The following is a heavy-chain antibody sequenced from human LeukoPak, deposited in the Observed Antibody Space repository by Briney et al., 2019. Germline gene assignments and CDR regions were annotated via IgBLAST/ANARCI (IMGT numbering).Heavy chain of an antibody. CDR2: IYSDDRT. J-gene: IGHJ3*02. D-gene: IGHD2-8*01. Sequence: GGSLRLSCAASGFTASSNYMSWVRQAPGKGLEWGSVIYSDDRTYYADSVKGRFTISRHTSKKTLYLQMNSLRAEDTAVYYCAREVMAKRRAFDIWGQGTVVTVSS. V-gene: IGHV3-53*04. CDR1: GFTASSNY. CDR3: AREVMAKRRAFDI.